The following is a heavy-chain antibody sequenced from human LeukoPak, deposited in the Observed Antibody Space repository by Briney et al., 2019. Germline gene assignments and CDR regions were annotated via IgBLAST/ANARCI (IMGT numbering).Heavy chain of an antibody. J-gene: IGHJ4*02. V-gene: IGHV3-33*01. Sequence: GGSLRLSCAASGFTFSSYGMHWVRQAPGKGLEWVAVIWYDGSNKYYADSVKGRFTISRDNSKNTLYLQMNSLRAEDTAVYYCATQLRYFDWLPLGYWGQGTLVTVSS. CDR2: IWYDGSNK. CDR3: ATQLRYFDWLPLGY. CDR1: GFTFSSYG. D-gene: IGHD3-9*01.